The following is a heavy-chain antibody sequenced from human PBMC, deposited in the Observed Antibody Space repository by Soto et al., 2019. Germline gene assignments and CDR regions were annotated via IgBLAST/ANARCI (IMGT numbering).Heavy chain of an antibody. Sequence: GGSLRLSCAASGFTFSSYGMHWVRQAPGKGLEWVAVISYDGSNKYYADSVKGRFTISRDNSKNTLYLQMNSLRAEDTAVYYCAKRGYKVGATHDAFDIWGQGTMVTVSS. V-gene: IGHV3-30*18. CDR2: ISYDGSNK. CDR1: GFTFSSYG. CDR3: AKRGYKVGATHDAFDI. D-gene: IGHD1-26*01. J-gene: IGHJ3*02.